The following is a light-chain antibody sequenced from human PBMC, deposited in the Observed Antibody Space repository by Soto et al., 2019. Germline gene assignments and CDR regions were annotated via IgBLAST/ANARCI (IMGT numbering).Light chain of an antibody. Sequence: QSVLTQPPSVSGAPGQRVTISCTGSSSNIGAGYDVHWYQQLPGTAPKLLIYGNSNRPSGVSDRFSGSKSGTSASLAITGLQDADEGDYYCQSYDSSLSGYVFGTGTKLTVL. V-gene: IGLV1-40*01. CDR1: SSNIGAGYD. CDR2: GNS. CDR3: QSYDSSLSGYV. J-gene: IGLJ1*01.